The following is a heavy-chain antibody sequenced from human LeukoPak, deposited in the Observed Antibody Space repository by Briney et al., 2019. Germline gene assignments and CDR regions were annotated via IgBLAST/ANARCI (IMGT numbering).Heavy chain of an antibody. V-gene: IGHV3-23*01. J-gene: IGHJ4*02. D-gene: IGHD1-7*01. CDR3: AKDSRTGTTPY. CDR2: ITSRGEST. Sequence: GGSLRLSCAASGFTFSIYAMSWVRQAPGKGLQWVSSITSRGESTWYVDSVKGRFTITRDNSKNTLYLQMNSLRAEDTAVYYCAKDSRTGTTPYWGQGTLVTVSS. CDR1: GFTFSIYA.